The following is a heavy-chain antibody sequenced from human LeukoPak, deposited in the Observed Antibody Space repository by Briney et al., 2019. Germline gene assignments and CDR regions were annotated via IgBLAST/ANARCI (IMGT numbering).Heavy chain of an antibody. Sequence: SETLSLTCAVYGGSFSGYYWSLIRQPPGKGLEWIGEINHSGSTNYNPSLKSRVTISVDTSKNQFSLKLSSVTAADTAVYYCARVYRVIDAFDIWGQGTMVTVSS. CDR3: ARVYRVIDAFDI. CDR1: GGSFSGYY. CDR2: INHSGST. J-gene: IGHJ3*02. V-gene: IGHV4-34*01. D-gene: IGHD5/OR15-5a*01.